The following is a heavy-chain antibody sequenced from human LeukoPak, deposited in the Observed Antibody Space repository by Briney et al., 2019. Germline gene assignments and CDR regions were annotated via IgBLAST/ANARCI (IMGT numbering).Heavy chain of an antibody. Sequence: ASVKVSCKASGYTFTGYYMHWVRQAPGQGLEWMGWINPNSGGTNYAQKFQGWVTMTRDTSISTAYMELSRLRSDDTAVYYCARSEPIGELPGPRFDPWGQGTLVTVSS. CDR1: GYTFTGYY. CDR3: ARSEPIGELPGPRFDP. D-gene: IGHD3-10*01. V-gene: IGHV1-2*04. J-gene: IGHJ5*02. CDR2: INPNSGGT.